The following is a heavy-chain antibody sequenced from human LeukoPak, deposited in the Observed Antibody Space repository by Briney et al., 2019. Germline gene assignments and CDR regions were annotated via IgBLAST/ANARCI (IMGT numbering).Heavy chain of an antibody. D-gene: IGHD6-19*01. CDR3: ASTYSSGWSIDYYYYGMDV. CDR1: GFTVSSNY. J-gene: IGHJ6*02. Sequence: PGGSLRLSCAASGFTVSSNYMSWVRQAPGKGLEWVSVIYSGGSTYYADSVKGRFTISRDNSKNTLYLQMNSLRAEDTAVYYCASTYSSGWSIDYYYYGMDVWGQGTTVTVSS. CDR2: IYSGGST. V-gene: IGHV3-53*01.